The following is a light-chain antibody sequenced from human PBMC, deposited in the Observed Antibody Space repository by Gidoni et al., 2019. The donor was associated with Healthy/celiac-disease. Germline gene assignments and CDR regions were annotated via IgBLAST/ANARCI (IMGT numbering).Light chain of an antibody. CDR3: CSYAGSSRV. J-gene: IGLJ1*01. CDR1: SSDVGGYNY. Sequence: QSALTQPPPVSGSPGQSVNISCTGTSSDVGGYNYVSWYQQHPGKAPKLMIYDVSKRPSGVPDRFSGSKSGNTASLTISGLHAEDEADYYCCSYAGSSRVFGTGTKVTVL. V-gene: IGLV2-11*01. CDR2: DVS.